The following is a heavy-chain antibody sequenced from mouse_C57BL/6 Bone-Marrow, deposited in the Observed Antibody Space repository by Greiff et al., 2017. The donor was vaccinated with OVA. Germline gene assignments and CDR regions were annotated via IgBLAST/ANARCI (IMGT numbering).Heavy chain of an antibody. D-gene: IGHD2-2*01. CDR2: IYPRDGST. Sequence: QVQLQQSDAELVKPGASVKISCKVSGYTFTDHTIHWMKQRPEQGLEWIGYIYPRDGSTKYNEKFKGKATLTADKSSSTAYMQLNSLTSEDSAVYFCARWGEWLRRGYYFDYWGQGTTLTVSS. CDR1: GYTFTDHT. V-gene: IGHV1-78*01. CDR3: ARWGEWLRRGYYFDY. J-gene: IGHJ2*01.